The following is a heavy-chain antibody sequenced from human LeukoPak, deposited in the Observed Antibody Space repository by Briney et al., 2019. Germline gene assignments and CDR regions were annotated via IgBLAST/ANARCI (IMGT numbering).Heavy chain of an antibody. D-gene: IGHD6-6*01. CDR1: GGSISSYY. V-gene: IGHV4-34*01. CDR2: INHSGST. Sequence: SETLSLTCTVSGGSISSYYWSWIRQPPGKGLEWIGEINHSGSTNYNPSLKGRVTISVDTSKNQFSLKLSSVTAADTAVYYCARTESSIAARTRGHWFDPWGQGTLVTVSS. J-gene: IGHJ5*02. CDR3: ARTESSIAARTRGHWFDP.